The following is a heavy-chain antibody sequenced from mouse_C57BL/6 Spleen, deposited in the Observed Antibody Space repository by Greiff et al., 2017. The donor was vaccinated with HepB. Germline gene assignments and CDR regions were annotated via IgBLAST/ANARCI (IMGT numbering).Heavy chain of an antibody. V-gene: IGHV1-76*01. CDR1: GYTFTDYY. CDR2: IYPGSGNT. Sequence: VQLQQSGAELVRPGASVKLSCKASGYTFTDYYINWVKQRPGQGLEWIARIYPGSGNTYYNEKFKGKATLTAEKSSSTAYMQLSSLTSEDSAVYFCARFPYYYGSSPYAMDYWGQGTSVTVSS. J-gene: IGHJ4*01. CDR3: ARFPYYYGSSPYAMDY. D-gene: IGHD1-1*01.